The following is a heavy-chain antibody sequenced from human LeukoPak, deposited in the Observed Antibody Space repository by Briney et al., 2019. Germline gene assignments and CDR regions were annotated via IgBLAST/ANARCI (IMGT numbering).Heavy chain of an antibody. Sequence: SETLSLTCTVSGGSIRSTSHYWGWVRQPPGKGPEGIGSIYYNGATYYNPSLKSRVTISVYTSKNQISLKLTSVTAADTALYYCARDVGYKGDLAYFDSWGQGTLVTVSS. CDR3: ARDVGYKGDLAYFDS. J-gene: IGHJ4*02. CDR1: GGSIRSTSHY. D-gene: IGHD2-21*02. V-gene: IGHV4-39*02. CDR2: IYYNGAT.